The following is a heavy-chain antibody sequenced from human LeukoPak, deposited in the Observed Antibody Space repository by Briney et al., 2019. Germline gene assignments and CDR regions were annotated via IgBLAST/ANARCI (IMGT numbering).Heavy chain of an antibody. V-gene: IGHV4-39*01. CDR1: GGSISTSTYY. CDR2: IYYSGST. J-gene: IGHJ4*02. CDR3: ARQNPAAEGQGLDH. D-gene: IGHD6-13*01. Sequence: SETLSLTCTVSGGSISTSTYYWGWVRQSPGKGLEWIGTIYYSGSTFHNPSLKSRVTISLDTSKNQFSLKLSSVTAADTAVYYCARQNPAAEGQGLDHWGQGALVTVSS.